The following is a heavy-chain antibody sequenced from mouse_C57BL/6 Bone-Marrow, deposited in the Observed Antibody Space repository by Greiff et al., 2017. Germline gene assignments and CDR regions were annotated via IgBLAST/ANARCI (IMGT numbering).Heavy chain of an antibody. CDR3: ARSGGWLLRRCYYAMDY. CDR2: INPSNGGT. Sequence: QVQLQQPGTELVKPGASVKLSCKASGYTFTSYWMHWVKQRPGQGLEWIGNINPSNGGTNYNEKFKSKATLTVDKSSSTAYMQLSRLTSEDSAVYYCARSGGWLLRRCYYAMDYWGQGTSGTVSS. CDR1: GYTFTSYW. V-gene: IGHV1-53*01. D-gene: IGHD2-3*01. J-gene: IGHJ4*01.